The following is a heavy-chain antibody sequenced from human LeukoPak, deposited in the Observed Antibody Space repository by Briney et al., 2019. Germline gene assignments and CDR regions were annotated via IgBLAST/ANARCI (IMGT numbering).Heavy chain of an antibody. J-gene: IGHJ4*02. CDR1: GLTFSSSA. Sequence: AGGSLRLSCAASGLTFSSSAMSWVHQAPGKGLEWPSGISGSGGGTYYADSVKGRFTISRDDSKNTLYLQMHSLRAEDTAVYYCAKSGGSSGWLYWGQGTLVTVSS. D-gene: IGHD6-19*01. V-gene: IGHV3-23*01. CDR3: AKSGGSSGWLY. CDR2: ISGSGGGT.